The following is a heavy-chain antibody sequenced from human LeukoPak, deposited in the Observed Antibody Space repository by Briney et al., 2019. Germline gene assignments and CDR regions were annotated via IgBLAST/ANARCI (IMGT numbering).Heavy chain of an antibody. CDR3: ARDVVPIRGYSYGPNGGWFDP. CDR2: INPSGGST. CDR1: GYTFPSYY. J-gene: IGHJ5*02. Sequence: ASVKVSCKASGYTFPSYYIHWVRQAPGQGLEWMGLINPSGGSTTYAQRFQGTVTMTRDTPTSTVYMELSSLRSEDTAVYYCARDVVPIRGYSYGPNGGWFDPWGQGTLVTVSS. V-gene: IGHV1-46*01. D-gene: IGHD5-18*01.